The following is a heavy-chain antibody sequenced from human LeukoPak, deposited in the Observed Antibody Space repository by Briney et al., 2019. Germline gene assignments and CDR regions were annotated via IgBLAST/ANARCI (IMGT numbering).Heavy chain of an antibody. V-gene: IGHV1-69*13. CDR1: GGTFSSYA. CDR2: IIPIFGTA. Sequence: ASVKVSCKASGGTFSSYAISWVRQAPGQGLEWMGGIIPIFGTANYAQKFQGRVTITADESTSTAYMELRSLRSDDTAVYYCARGGGIAVADWFDPWGQGTLVTVSS. CDR3: ARGGGIAVADWFDP. D-gene: IGHD6-19*01. J-gene: IGHJ5*02.